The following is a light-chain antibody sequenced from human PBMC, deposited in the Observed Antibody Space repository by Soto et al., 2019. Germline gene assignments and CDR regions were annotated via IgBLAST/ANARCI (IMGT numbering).Light chain of an antibody. J-gene: IGLJ2*01. CDR1: SSDVGGYNY. CDR2: DVS. Sequence: QSVLTQPASVSGSPGQSITISCTGTSSDVGGYNYVSWYQQHPGKAPKLMIYDVSNWPSGVSNRFSGSKSGNTASLTISGLQDEDEADYYCSSYTSSSTLVLGGGTKLTVL. CDR3: SSYTSSSTLV. V-gene: IGLV2-14*01.